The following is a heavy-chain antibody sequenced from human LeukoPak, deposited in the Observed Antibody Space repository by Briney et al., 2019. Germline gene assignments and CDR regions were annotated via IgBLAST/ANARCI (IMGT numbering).Heavy chain of an antibody. CDR3: AREGGSRDSGYLRPYNFDY. D-gene: IGHD3-22*01. Sequence: SETLSLTCTVSGGSVSSGSYYWSWIRQPPGKGLEWIGYIYYSGSTNYNPSLKSRVTISVDTSKNQFSLRLSSVTAAATAMYYCAREGGSRDSGYLRPYNFDYWGQGTLVTVSS. CDR2: IYYSGST. V-gene: IGHV4-61*01. J-gene: IGHJ4*02. CDR1: GGSVSSGSYY.